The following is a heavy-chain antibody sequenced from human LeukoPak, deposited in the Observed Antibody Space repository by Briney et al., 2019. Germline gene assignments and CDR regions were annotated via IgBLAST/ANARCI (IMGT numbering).Heavy chain of an antibody. CDR2: ISAYNGNT. J-gene: IGHJ4*02. D-gene: IGHD3-3*01. Sequence: ASMKVSCKASGYTFTSYGISWVRQAPGQGLEWLGWISAYNGNTNYAQKLQGRVTMTTDTSTSTAYMELRSLRSDDTAVYDCATDLPVYDSWSAPGYFDYWGQGTLVTVSS. V-gene: IGHV1-18*01. CDR3: ATDLPVYDSWSAPGYFDY. CDR1: GYTFTSYG.